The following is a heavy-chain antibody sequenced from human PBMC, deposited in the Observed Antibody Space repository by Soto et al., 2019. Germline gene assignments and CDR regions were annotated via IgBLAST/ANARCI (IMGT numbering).Heavy chain of an antibody. J-gene: IGHJ4*02. CDR3: ASPITMVRGAYDETIDY. V-gene: IGHV4-34*01. D-gene: IGHD3-10*01. Sequence: SQTMSLTCAVYGGSCSGYYWSWIRQPPGKGLEWIGEINHSGSTNYNPSLKSRVTISVDTSKNQFSLKLSSVTAADTAVYYCASPITMVRGAYDETIDYWGQGTLVTVSS. CDR1: GGSCSGYY. CDR2: INHSGST.